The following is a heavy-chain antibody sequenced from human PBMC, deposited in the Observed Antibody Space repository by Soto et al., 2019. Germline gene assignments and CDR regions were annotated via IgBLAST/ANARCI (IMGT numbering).Heavy chain of an antibody. D-gene: IGHD1-26*01. J-gene: IGHJ4*02. CDR3: ARLPYSGSYFDY. CDR1: GGSFSGYY. Sequence: TSETLSLTCAVYGGSFSGYYWSWIRQPPGKGLEWIGEINHSGSTNYNPSLKSRVTISVDTSMNQFSLKLTSVTAADTAVYYCARLPYSGSYFDYWGQGTLVTVSS. V-gene: IGHV4-34*01. CDR2: INHSGST.